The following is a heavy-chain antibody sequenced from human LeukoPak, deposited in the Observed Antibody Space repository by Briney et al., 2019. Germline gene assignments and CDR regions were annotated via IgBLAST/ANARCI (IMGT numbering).Heavy chain of an antibody. CDR2: IKQDGSEK. CDR1: GFTFSSYW. J-gene: IGHJ6*02. V-gene: IGHV3-7*01. D-gene: IGHD6-13*01. Sequence: GGSLRLSCAASGFTFSSYWMSWVRQAPGKGLEWVANIKQDGSEKYYVDSVKGRFTISRDNAKNSLYLQMNSLRAEDTAVYYCARDSSSWDNYYYHGMDVWGQGTTVTVSS. CDR3: ARDSSSWDNYYYHGMDV.